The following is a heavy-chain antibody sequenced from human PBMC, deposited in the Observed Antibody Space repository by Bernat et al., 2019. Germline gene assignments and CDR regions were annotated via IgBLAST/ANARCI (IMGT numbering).Heavy chain of an antibody. CDR1: GFTFSGSA. J-gene: IGHJ2*01. V-gene: IGHV3-73*02. CDR2: IRSKANSYAT. Sequence: EVQLVESGGGLVQPGGSLKLSCAASGFTFSGSAMHWVRQASGKGLEWVGRIRSKANSYATAYAASVKGRFTISRDDSKNTAYLQMNSLKTEDTAVYYCTTLRVAGTLFLSGNWYFDLWGRGTLVTVSS. D-gene: IGHD6-19*01. CDR3: TTLRVAGTLFLSGNWYFDL.